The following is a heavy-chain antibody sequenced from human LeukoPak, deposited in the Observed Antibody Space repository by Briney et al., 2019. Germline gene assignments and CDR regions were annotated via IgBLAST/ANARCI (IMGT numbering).Heavy chain of an antibody. CDR3: ARDKLRFGELDTYTQGWIALDAFDI. CDR2: ISAYSGNT. V-gene: IGHV1-18*01. Sequence: GASVKVSCKASGYTFTSYGISWVRQAPGQGLEWMGWISAYSGNTNYAQKLQGRVTMTTDTSTSTAYMELRSLRSDDTAVYYCARDKLRFGELDTYTQGWIALDAFDIWGQGTMVTVSS. CDR1: GYTFTSYG. J-gene: IGHJ3*02. D-gene: IGHD3-10*01.